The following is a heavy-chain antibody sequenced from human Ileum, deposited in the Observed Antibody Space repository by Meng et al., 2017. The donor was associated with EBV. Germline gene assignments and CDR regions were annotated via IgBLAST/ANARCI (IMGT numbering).Heavy chain of an antibody. J-gene: IGHJ4*02. D-gene: IGHD2-15*01. Sequence: QVKVVESGGVVVQPGRSLRLSWVVSGLTFSKQIIHWIRQAPGEGLDWVAVISSENYTYYSDSVKGRFTITRDNSANTVYLQMDNLGPQDMALYFCTRQGQDLWGQGTLVTVSS. CDR3: TRQGQDL. CDR2: ISSENYT. V-gene: IGHV3-30*03. CDR1: GLTFSKQI.